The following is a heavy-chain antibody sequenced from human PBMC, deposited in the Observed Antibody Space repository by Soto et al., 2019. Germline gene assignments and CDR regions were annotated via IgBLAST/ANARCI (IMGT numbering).Heavy chain of an antibody. CDR3: ARDRGSGSYSWFDP. D-gene: IGHD1-26*01. CDR2: ISYDGSNK. J-gene: IGHJ5*02. V-gene: IGHV3-30-3*01. CDR1: GFTFSGYA. Sequence: GGSLRLSCAASGFTFSGYAMHWVRQAPGKGLEWVAVISYDGSNKYYADSVKGRFTISRDNSKNTLYLQMNSLRAEDTAVYYCARDRGSGSYSWFDPWGQGTLVTVSS.